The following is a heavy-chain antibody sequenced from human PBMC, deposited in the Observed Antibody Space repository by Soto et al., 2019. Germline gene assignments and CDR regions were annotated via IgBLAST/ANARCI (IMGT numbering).Heavy chain of an antibody. Sequence: GGSLRLSGAGSGFTFSSYGINWVRQAPWKGLEWVSSISSSSIYIYYADSVKGRFTIPRDNAKNSLYLQMNSLRAEGTAVYYCARAPGRQSITLCWDAFDILAQGKMVTVSS. J-gene: IGHJ3*02. D-gene: IGHD3-10*02. CDR1: GFTFSSYG. V-gene: IGHV3-21*01. CDR2: ISSSSIYI. CDR3: ARAPGRQSITLCWDAFDI.